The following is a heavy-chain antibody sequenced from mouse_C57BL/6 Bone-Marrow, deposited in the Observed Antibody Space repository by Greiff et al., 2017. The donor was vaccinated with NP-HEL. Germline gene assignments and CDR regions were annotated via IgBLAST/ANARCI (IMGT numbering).Heavy chain of an antibody. D-gene: IGHD1-1*01. V-gene: IGHV1-69*01. CDR3: AREFLITTVVAPFDY. CDR1: GYTFTSYW. J-gene: IGHJ2*01. Sequence: QVQLQQPGAELVMPGASVKLSCKASGYTFTSYWMHWVKQRPGQGLEWIGEIDPSDSYTIYNQKFKGKSTLTVDKSSSTAYMQLSSLTSDDSAVYYCAREFLITTVVAPFDYWGQGTTLTVSS. CDR2: IDPSDSYT.